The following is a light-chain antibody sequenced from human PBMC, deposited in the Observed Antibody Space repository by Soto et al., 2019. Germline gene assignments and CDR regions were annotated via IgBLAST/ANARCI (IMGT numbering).Light chain of an antibody. J-gene: IGKJ1*01. CDR1: QSVSGN. Sequence: EIVMTQSPDTLSVSPGERATLSCRASQSVSGNLAWYQQKPGQAPRLLIYDASNRATGIPARFSGSGSGTDFTLTISSLEPEDFAVYYCQQRSNWPRTFGQGTKVDIK. CDR2: DAS. V-gene: IGKV3-11*01. CDR3: QQRSNWPRT.